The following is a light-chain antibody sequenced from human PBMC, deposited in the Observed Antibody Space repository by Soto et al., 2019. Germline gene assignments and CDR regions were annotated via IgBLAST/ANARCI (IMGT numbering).Light chain of an antibody. CDR1: QTISTW. J-gene: IGKJ5*01. Sequence: IHFTQSPSTXSAAPPHRVTITCRASQTISTWLVWYQHKPGKAXNXXLYDDSNLMSGVQSRFSGSGSGTEFNLTIRRLQPGDFATYYCQQADNYPLTFGQGRRLAN. CDR3: QQADNYPLT. CDR2: DDS. V-gene: IGKV1-5*01.